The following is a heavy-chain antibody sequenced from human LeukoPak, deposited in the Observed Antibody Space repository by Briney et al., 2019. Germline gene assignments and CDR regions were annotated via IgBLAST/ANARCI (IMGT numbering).Heavy chain of an antibody. CDR3: ARYIWFGKYFDY. V-gene: IGHV3-7*01. Sequence: GGSLRLSCAASGFTFSTSWMTWVRQAPGMGLEWVANIKQDGSEKYYVDSVKGRFTISRDNAKSSLYLQMNSLRAEDTAVYYCARYIWFGKYFDYWGQGTLVTVSS. CDR1: GFTFSTSW. CDR2: IKQDGSEK. D-gene: IGHD3-10*01. J-gene: IGHJ4*02.